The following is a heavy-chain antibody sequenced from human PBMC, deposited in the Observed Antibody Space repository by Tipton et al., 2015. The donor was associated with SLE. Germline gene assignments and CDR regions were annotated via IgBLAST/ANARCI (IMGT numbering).Heavy chain of an antibody. J-gene: IGHJ4*02. Sequence: LRLSCSVSGGSISSNYWIWIRQPPGKGLEWIGYISDGGGTNYNPSLKSRVTISVDPAKNQFSLKLTSVTAADTAVYYCARGVLRPFDYWGQGTLVTVSS. CDR2: ISDGGGT. CDR3: ARGVLRPFDY. D-gene: IGHD1-1*01. V-gene: IGHV4-59*08. CDR1: GGSISSNY.